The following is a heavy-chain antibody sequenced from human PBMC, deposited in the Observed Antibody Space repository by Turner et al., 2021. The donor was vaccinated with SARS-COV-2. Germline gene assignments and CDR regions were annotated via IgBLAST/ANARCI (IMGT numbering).Heavy chain of an antibody. Sequence: QVQLVESGGGVVQPGRSLRLSCAASGFTFSSYGMHWVRQAPGKGLEWVAVIWYVGSNKYYADSVKGRFTISRDNSKNTLYLQMNSLRAEDTAVYYCARDPNAGYYYMDVWGKGTTVTVSS. CDR3: ARDPNAGYYYMDV. CDR1: GFTFSSYG. CDR2: IWYVGSNK. V-gene: IGHV3-33*01. J-gene: IGHJ6*03. D-gene: IGHD2-8*01.